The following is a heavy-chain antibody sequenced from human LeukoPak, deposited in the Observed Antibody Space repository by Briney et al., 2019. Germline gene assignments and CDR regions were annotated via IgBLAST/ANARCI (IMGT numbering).Heavy chain of an antibody. V-gene: IGHV1-8*01. CDR1: GYTFTTYD. CDR3: ARGRGSGHKENWFDP. CDR2: MNPNSGNT. Sequence: ASVKVSCKASGYTFTTYDINWVRQATGQGLEWMGWMNPNSGNTGYAQKFQVRVTMTRNTSITTAYMELSSLRSEDTAVYYCARGRGSGHKENWFDPWGQGTLVAVSS. J-gene: IGHJ5*02. D-gene: IGHD6-19*01.